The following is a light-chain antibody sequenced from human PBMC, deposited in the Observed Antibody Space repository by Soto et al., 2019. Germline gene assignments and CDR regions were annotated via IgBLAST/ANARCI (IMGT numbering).Light chain of an antibody. CDR1: QSISSY. CDR3: LQDHDDSWT. J-gene: IGKJ1*01. Sequence: IQITQSPSSLSASVGDRVTITCRASQSISSYLSWYQQKPGKAPTLLIYAASNLQSGVPSRFRGSRSGTEFTLAVSSLQPADFATYYCLQDHDDSWTFGQGTKVDIK. V-gene: IGKV1-6*01. CDR2: AAS.